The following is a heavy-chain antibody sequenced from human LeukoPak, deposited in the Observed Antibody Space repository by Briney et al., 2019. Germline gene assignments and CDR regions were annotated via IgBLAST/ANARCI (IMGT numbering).Heavy chain of an antibody. V-gene: IGHV3-11*01. CDR2: IGSSGSTV. Sequence: PGWAVRLSCAGCGWRFRDYYMSWLRRAPGKGLGWGSYIGSSGSTVYYADSVKGRFTISRDNAKNSLYLQMNSLRAEDTAVYYCARAPPNYYYYYGMDVWGQGTTVTVSS. J-gene: IGHJ6*02. CDR3: ARAPPNYYYYYGMDV. CDR1: GWRFRDYY.